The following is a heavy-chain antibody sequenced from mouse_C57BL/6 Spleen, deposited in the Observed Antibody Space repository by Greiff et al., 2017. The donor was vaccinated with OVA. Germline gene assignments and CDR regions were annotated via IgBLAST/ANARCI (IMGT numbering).Heavy chain of an antibody. V-gene: IGHV5-6*01. J-gene: IGHJ3*01. CDR1: GFTFSSYG. Sequence: EVKLMESGGDLVKPGGSLKLSCAASGFTFSSYGMSWVRQTPDKRLEWVATISSGGSYTYYPDSVKGRFTISRDNAKNTLYLQMSSLKSEDTAMYYCARPDDGYYVDWFAYWGQGTLVTVSA. D-gene: IGHD2-3*01. CDR2: ISSGGSYT. CDR3: ARPDDGYYVDWFAY.